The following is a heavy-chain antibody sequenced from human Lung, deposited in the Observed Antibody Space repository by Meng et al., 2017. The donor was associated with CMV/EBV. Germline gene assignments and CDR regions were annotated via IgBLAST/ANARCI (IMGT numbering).Heavy chain of an antibody. J-gene: IGHJ6*02. CDR2: ISYDGSNK. D-gene: IGHD6-19*01. CDR1: GFTFSSYA. CDR3: ARDPGRGQWLYYYYGMDV. V-gene: IGHV3-30*04. Sequence: GESLKISCSASGFTFSSYAMHWVRQAPGKGLEWVAVISYDGSNKYYADSVKGRFTISRDNSKNTLYLQMNSLRAEDTAVYYCARDPGRGQWLYYYYGMDVWGQGTTVTVSS.